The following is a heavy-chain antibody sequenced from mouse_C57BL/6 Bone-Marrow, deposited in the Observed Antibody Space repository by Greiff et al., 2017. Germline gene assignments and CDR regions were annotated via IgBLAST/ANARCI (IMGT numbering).Heavy chain of an antibody. Sequence: DVKVEESGGGLVQPGGSLKLSCVASGFTFSNYWMYWVRQSPEKGLELVAQIRLKSDNYATDYAAAVKGRCIISRDDSKSIGYLQMNNLRAEDTGIYYCTGREVSYYAMDYWGQGTSVTVSS. V-gene: IGHV6-3*01. CDR1: GFTFSNYW. J-gene: IGHJ4*01. CDR2: IRLKSDNYAT. CDR3: TGREVSYYAMDY.